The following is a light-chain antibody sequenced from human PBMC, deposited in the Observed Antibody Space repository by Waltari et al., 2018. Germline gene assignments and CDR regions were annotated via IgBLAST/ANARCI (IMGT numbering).Light chain of an antibody. CDR2: KVS. V-gene: IGKV2-30*01. Sequence: DVVMTQSPLSLPVTLGQQASISCRSNQSLVYSDGNTYLNWVQQRPGHSPRRLIYKVSNRDSGVPDRFSGSGSGTDFTLKISRVEAEDVGVYYCMQGTHWPPITFGPGTKVDIK. CDR1: QSLVYSDGNTY. CDR3: MQGTHWPPIT. J-gene: IGKJ3*01.